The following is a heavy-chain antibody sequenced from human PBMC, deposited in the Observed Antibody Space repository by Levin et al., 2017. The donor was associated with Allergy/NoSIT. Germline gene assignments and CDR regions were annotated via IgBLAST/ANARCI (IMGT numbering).Heavy chain of an antibody. CDR1: GGSFSGYY. CDR3: ARGLFGVVYSSSWRATRLNDAFDS. D-gene: IGHD6-13*01. CDR2: INHSGST. J-gene: IGHJ3*02. V-gene: IGHV4-34*01. Sequence: SETLSLTCAVYGGSFSGYYWSWIRQPPGKGLEWIGEINHSGSTNYNPSLKSRVTISVDTSKNQFSLKLSSVTAADTAVYYCARGLFGVVYSSSWRATRLNDAFDSWGQGTMVTVSS.